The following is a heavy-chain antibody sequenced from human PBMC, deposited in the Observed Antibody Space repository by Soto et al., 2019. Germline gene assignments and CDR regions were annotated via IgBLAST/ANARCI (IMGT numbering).Heavy chain of an antibody. V-gene: IGHV4-31*03. CDR1: GGSISSGGYY. CDR3: AMFPDSSGYYLDY. Sequence: NPSETLSLTCTVSGGSISSGGYYWSWIRQHPGKGLEWIGYIYYSGSTYYNPSLKSRVTISVDTSKNQFSLKLSSVTAADTAVYYCAMFPDSSGYYLDYWGQGXLVTVYS. J-gene: IGHJ4*02. D-gene: IGHD3-22*01. CDR2: IYYSGST.